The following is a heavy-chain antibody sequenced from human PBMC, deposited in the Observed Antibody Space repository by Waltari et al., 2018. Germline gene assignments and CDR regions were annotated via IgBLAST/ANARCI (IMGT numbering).Heavy chain of an antibody. D-gene: IGHD2-15*01. CDR1: GFIFVHYW. V-gene: IGHV3-74*01. Sequence: EVRLVESGGDSVQPGGSLRLSCAASGFIFVHYWLHWVSQAPGKGLETDSQINVEGSRITDADSVKGRFTISRDTRESTLYLQINRLRGEDKAVYYCAVRAKEGYCEGGSCHARLDSWGQGTLVSVSS. CDR2: INVEGSRI. CDR3: AVRAKEGYCEGGSCHARLDS. J-gene: IGHJ4*02.